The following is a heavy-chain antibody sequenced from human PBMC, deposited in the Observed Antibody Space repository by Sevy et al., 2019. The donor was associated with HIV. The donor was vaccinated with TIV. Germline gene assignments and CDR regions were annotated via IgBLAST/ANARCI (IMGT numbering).Heavy chain of an antibody. V-gene: IGHV3-30*03. CDR1: GFTFSSYG. J-gene: IGHJ4*02. CDR2: ISNDGSNK. Sequence: GGSLGLSCAASGFTFSSYGMHWVRQAPGKGLEWVAVISNDGSNKYYADSVKGRFTIARDNSKNTLYLQMNSLRAEDTAVFYCARSTSSSPKHYYDSGGSQGYFDYWGQGTLVTVSS. D-gene: IGHD3-22*01. CDR3: ARSTSSSPKHYYDSGGSQGYFDY.